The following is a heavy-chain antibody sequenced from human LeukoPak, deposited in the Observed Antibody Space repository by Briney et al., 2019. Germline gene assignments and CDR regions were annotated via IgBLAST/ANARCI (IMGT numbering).Heavy chain of an antibody. J-gene: IGHJ6*02. Sequence: GASVKVSCKASGYTFTSYDINWVRQATGQGLEGMGWMNPNSGNTGYAQKFQGRVTMTRNTSISTAYMELSSLRSEDTAVYYCARGRDIVATSLVDVWGQGTTVTVSS. CDR3: ARGRDIVATSLVDV. CDR1: GYTFTSYD. CDR2: MNPNSGNT. D-gene: IGHD5-12*01. V-gene: IGHV1-8*01.